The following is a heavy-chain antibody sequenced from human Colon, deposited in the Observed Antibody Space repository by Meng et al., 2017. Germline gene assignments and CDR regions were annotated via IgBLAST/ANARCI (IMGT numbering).Heavy chain of an antibody. CDR2: INHSGST. J-gene: IGHJ4*02. CDR1: GGSFSGYY. Sequence: QVHLQQWGAGLLKPSETLSLTCACYGGSFSGYYWSWIRQPPGKGLEWIGEINHSGSTNYNPSLKSRVTISVDTSKNQFSLKLSSVTAADTAVYYCARGIPFEGPYYGYWGQGTLVTVSS. CDR3: ARGIPFEGPYYGY. D-gene: IGHD3-16*01. V-gene: IGHV4-34*01.